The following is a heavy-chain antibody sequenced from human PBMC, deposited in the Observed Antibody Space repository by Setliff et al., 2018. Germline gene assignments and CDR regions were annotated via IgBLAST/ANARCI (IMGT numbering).Heavy chain of an antibody. CDR1: GYTFTDYL. J-gene: IGHJ4*02. CDR3: ARATRNNFDY. V-gene: IGHV1-69*04. Sequence: SVKVSCKASGYTFTDYLMHWVRQAPGQRPEWMGRIIPILGIANYAQKFQGRVTITADKSTSTAYMELSSLRSEDTAVYYCARATRNNFDYSGQGTLVTVSS. CDR2: IIPILGIA.